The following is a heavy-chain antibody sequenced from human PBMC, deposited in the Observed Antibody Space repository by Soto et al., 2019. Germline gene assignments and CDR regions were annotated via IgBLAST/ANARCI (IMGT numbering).Heavy chain of an antibody. CDR3: EGYSSPRRAFDI. V-gene: IGHV1-69*13. CDR1: GGTFSSYA. CDR2: IIPIFGTA. Sequence: GASVKVSCKASGGTFSSYAISWVRQAPGQGLEWMGGIIPIFGTANYAQKFRGRVTITADESTSTAYMELSSLRSEDTAVYYCEGYSSPRRAFDIWGQGTMVTVSS. J-gene: IGHJ3*02. D-gene: IGHD6-13*01.